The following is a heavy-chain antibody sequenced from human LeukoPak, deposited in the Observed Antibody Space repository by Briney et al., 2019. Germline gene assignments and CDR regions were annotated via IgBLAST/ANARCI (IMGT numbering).Heavy chain of an antibody. Sequence: GGSLRLSCAASGFTFSSYNMNWVRQAPGKGLEWVSSITSGSSYRFYADSVKGRFTISRDNAKNSLYLQMNSLRAEDTALYHCARDQGYSSSWYSAFDIWGQGTMVTVSS. J-gene: IGHJ3*02. CDR2: ITSGSSYR. CDR3: ARDQGYSSSWYSAFDI. V-gene: IGHV3-21*04. D-gene: IGHD6-13*01. CDR1: GFTFSSYN.